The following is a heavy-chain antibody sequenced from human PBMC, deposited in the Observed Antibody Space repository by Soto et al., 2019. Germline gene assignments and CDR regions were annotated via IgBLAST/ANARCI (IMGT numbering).Heavy chain of an antibody. CDR2: IWYDGSNK. Sequence: GGSLRLSCAASGFTFSSYGMHWVRQAPGKGLEWVAVIWYDGSNKYYADSVKGRFTKSRDNSKNTLYLKMNSLSAEDTAVYYCARWKDCTNGVCYTDYYGMDVWGQGTTVTVSS. J-gene: IGHJ6*02. V-gene: IGHV3-33*01. CDR1: GFTFSSYG. D-gene: IGHD2-8*01. CDR3: ARWKDCTNGVCYTDYYGMDV.